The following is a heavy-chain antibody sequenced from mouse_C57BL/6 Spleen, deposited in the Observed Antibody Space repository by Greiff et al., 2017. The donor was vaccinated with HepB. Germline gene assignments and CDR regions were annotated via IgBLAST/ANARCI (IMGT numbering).Heavy chain of an antibody. CDR1: GFNIKNPY. CDR3: ARTTVVANVDV. D-gene: IGHD1-1*01. V-gene: IGHV14-3*01. J-gene: IGHJ1*03. CDR2: IDPANGNT. Sequence: EVQLQQSVAELVRPGASVKLSCTASGFNIKNPYMHWVKQRPEQGLEWIGRIDPANGNTKYAPKFQGKATIIADTSSNTAYLQLSSLTSVDTAIYYCARTTVVANVDVWGTGTTVTVSS.